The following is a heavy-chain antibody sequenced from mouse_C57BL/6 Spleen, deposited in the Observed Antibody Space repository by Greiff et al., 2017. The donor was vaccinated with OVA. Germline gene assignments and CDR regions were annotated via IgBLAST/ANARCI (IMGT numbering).Heavy chain of an antibody. Sequence: QVQLQQSGPGLVAPSQSLSITCTVSGFSLTSYAISWVRQPPGKGLEWLGVIWTGGGTNYNSALKSRLSISKDNSKSQVFLKMNSLQTDDTARDYCARSYYSNPNWYFDVWGTGTTVTVSS. D-gene: IGHD2-5*01. V-gene: IGHV2-9-1*01. CDR3: ARSYYSNPNWYFDV. J-gene: IGHJ1*03. CDR1: GFSLTSYA. CDR2: IWTGGGT.